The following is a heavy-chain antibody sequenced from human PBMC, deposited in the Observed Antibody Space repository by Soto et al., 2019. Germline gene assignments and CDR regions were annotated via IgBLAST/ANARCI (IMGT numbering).Heavy chain of an antibody. CDR2: IGNRGTGI. V-gene: IGHV3-11*01. J-gene: IGHJ5*02. Sequence: PWVLLRVCKGAVGVTCGDYGMTRIRKAPGKGLEWVSFIGNRGTGIYYADSVKGRFTIFRDNAKNSLYLQMNSLRVEDTAMYYCARDLRAVGMASRFDPWGQGTLVTVS. CDR1: GVTCGDYG. CDR3: ARDLRAVGMASRFDP. D-gene: IGHD6-13*01.